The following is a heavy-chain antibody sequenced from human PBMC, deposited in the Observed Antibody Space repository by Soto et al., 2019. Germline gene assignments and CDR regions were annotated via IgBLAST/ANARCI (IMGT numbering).Heavy chain of an antibody. CDR3: TTEAGWYIDY. CDR1: GFTFSNAW. Sequence: EVQLVESGGGLVKPGGSLRLSCAASGFTFSNAWMNWVRQAPGKGMEWDGRINSKTDGGTTDYAAPVKGRFTISRDDSKNTLYLQMNSLKTEDTAVYYCTTEAGWYIDYWGQGTLVTVSS. V-gene: IGHV3-15*07. J-gene: IGHJ4*02. D-gene: IGHD6-19*01. CDR2: INSKTDGGTT.